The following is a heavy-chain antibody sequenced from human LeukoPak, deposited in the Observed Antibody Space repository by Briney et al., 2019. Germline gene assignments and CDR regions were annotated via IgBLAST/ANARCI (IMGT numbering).Heavy chain of an antibody. V-gene: IGHV3-48*03. D-gene: IGHD1-26*01. CDR3: ARLLGATHDL. J-gene: IGHJ5*02. CDR2: ISGSGNTI. CDR1: GFTFSTYE. Sequence: HAGGSLRLSCAASGFTFSTYEVNWVRQAPGKGLEWLSYISGSGNTIKYADSVKGRFTISRDNAKNSLYLQMNSLRAEDTAVYYCARLLGATHDLWGRGTLVTVSS.